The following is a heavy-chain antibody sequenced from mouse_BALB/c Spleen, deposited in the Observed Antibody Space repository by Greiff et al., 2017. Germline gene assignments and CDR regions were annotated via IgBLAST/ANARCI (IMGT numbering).Heavy chain of an antibody. V-gene: IGHV5-6-4*01. J-gene: IGHJ3*01. CDR1: GFTFSSYT. D-gene: IGHD1-1*01. Sequence: EVQGVESGGGLVKPGGSLKLSCAASGFTFSSYTMSWVRQTPEKRLEWVATISSGGSYTYYPDSVKGRFTISRDNAKNTLYLQMSSLKSEDTAMYYCTRQDYGSSDAWFAYWGQGTLVTVSA. CDR2: ISSGGSYT. CDR3: TRQDYGSSDAWFAY.